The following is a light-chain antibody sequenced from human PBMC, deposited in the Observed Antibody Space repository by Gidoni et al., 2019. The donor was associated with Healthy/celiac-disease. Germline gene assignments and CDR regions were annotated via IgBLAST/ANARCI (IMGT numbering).Light chain of an antibody. CDR3: QQYNNWPMYT. V-gene: IGKV3-15*01. CDR2: GAS. Sequence: EIVMTQSPATLSVSPGDRATLSCRASQSFSSNLAWYQQKPGQAPRLLIYGASTRATGIPARFSGSGSGTEFTLTISSLQSEDFAVYYCQQYNNWPMYTFGQGTKLEIK. J-gene: IGKJ2*01. CDR1: QSFSSN.